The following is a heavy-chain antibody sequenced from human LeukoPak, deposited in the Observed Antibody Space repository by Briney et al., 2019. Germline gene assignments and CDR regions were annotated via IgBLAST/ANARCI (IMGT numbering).Heavy chain of an antibody. J-gene: IGHJ3*02. V-gene: IGHV3-66*02. CDR2: IYSGGST. CDR1: GFPPTTNY. Sequence: PGGSLRLSCAAPGFPPTTNYITSPPPPPPPPPPRVSVIYSGGSTYYADSVKGRFTISRDNSKNTLYLQMNSLRAEDTAVYYCARDKYADDAFDIWGQGTMVTVSS. D-gene: IGHD2-2*01. CDR3: ARDKYADDAFDI.